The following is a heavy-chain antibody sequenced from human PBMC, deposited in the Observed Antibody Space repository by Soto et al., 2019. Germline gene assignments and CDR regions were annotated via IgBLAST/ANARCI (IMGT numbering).Heavy chain of an antibody. CDR2: IKSKTDGGTT. V-gene: IGHV3-15*01. D-gene: IGHD6-13*01. CDR1: GFSFSDSA. Sequence: GGSLRLSCAASGFSFSDSAMHWVRQASGKGLEWIARIKSKTDGGTTDYAAPVKGRFTISRGDSKNTLYLQMNSLKTEDTAVYYCQLVLGAFDIWGQGTMVTVSS. CDR3: QLVLGAFDI. J-gene: IGHJ3*02.